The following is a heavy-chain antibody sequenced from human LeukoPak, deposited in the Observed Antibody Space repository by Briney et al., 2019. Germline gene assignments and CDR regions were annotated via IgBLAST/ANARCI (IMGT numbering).Heavy chain of an antibody. CDR3: ARERVVPAAPYYYYGMDV. J-gene: IGHJ6*02. D-gene: IGHD2-2*01. CDR2: IIPIFGTA. Sequence: VKVSCKASGGTFSSYAISWVRQAPGQGLEWMGGIIPIFGTANYAQKSQGRVTITADESTSTAYMELSSLRSEDTAVYYCARERVVPAAPYYYYGMDVWGQGTTVTVSS. V-gene: IGHV1-69*13. CDR1: GGTFSSYA.